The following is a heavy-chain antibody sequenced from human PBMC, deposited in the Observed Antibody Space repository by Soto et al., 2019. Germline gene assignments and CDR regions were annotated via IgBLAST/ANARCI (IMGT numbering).Heavy chain of an antibody. CDR1: GYTFTSYD. CDR2: MNPNSGNT. J-gene: IGHJ3*02. Sequence: ASVKVSCKASGYTFTSYDINWVRQATGQGLEWMGWMNPNSGNTGYAQKFQGRVTMTRNTSISTAYMELSSLRSEDTAVYYCALKLHWDLWSGYYDAFDIWGQGTMVTVSS. D-gene: IGHD3-3*01. V-gene: IGHV1-8*01. CDR3: ALKLHWDLWSGYYDAFDI.